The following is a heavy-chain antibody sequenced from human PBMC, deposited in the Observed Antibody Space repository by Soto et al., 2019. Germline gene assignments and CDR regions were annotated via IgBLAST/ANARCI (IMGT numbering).Heavy chain of an antibody. CDR1: GFSFSDYY. CDR2: ISGKSTYI. CDR3: ARDNGYGDELDS. D-gene: IGHD4-17*01. Sequence: VQLVESGGGLVKPGGSLRLSCAASGFSFSDYYMSWVRQAPGKGLEWVSSISGKSTYIYYAGSVKGRFTISRENARNSVYRQMHSLRAEDTAVYYCARDNGYGDELDSWGQGTLVTVSS. J-gene: IGHJ4*02. V-gene: IGHV3-21*01.